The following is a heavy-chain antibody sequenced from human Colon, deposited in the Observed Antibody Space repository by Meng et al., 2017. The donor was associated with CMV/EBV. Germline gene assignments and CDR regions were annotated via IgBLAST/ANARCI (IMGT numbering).Heavy chain of an antibody. D-gene: IGHD1-26*01. CDR2: ISAYNGHT. CDR1: GYTFTSDG. V-gene: IGHV1-18*01. CDR3: AGDVVGGIVAGH. J-gene: IGHJ4*02. Sequence: CKASGYTFTSDGIGWVRQTPEQGLEWMGRISAYNGHTGYSRKLQGRVTMATDTSTSTACMKLRSLGSDDTAVYFCAGDVVGGIVAGHWGQETLVTVSS.